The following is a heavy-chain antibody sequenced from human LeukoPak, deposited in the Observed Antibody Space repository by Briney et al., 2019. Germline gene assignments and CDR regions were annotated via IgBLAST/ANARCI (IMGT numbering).Heavy chain of an antibody. V-gene: IGHV1-46*01. CDR1: GYTFTSYY. J-gene: IGHJ4*02. D-gene: IGHD6-6*01. CDR3: ARDRGRIAARYDY. CDR2: INPSGGST. Sequence: ASVKVSCKASGYTFTSYYMHWVRQAPGQGLEWMGIINPSGGSTSYAQKFQGRVTMTRDMSTSTVYMELGSLRSEDTAVYYCARDRGRIAARYDYWGQGTLVTVSS.